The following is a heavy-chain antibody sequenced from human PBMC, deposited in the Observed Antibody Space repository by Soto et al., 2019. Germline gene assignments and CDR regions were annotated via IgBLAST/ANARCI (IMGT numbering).Heavy chain of an antibody. Sequence: ASVKVSCKASGYTFTSYGISWVRQAPGQGLEWMGWISAYNGNTNYAQKLQGRVTMTRDTSTSTAYMELRSLRSDDTAVYYCEREGKVQQLVPFDYWGQGTLVTVSS. V-gene: IGHV1-18*01. J-gene: IGHJ4*02. CDR1: GYTFTSYG. D-gene: IGHD6-13*01. CDR3: EREGKVQQLVPFDY. CDR2: ISAYNGNT.